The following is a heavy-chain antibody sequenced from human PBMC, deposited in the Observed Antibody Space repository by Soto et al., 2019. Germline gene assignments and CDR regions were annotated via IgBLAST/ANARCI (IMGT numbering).Heavy chain of an antibody. J-gene: IGHJ4*02. CDR1: GFSLNTGGVG. CDR3: ARRRGGFGGGWTTPYFDY. D-gene: IGHD6-19*01. V-gene: IGHV2-5*02. Sequence: QITLKESGPTVVKPTQTLTLTCSLSGFSLNTGGVGVGWIRQTPGKALEWLAVIYWDDDKSWNPALRDRLTINRDASDDQVVLTYTNMDPVDTGTYYCARRRGGFGGGWTTPYFDYWGQGTLVTVSS. CDR2: IYWDDDK.